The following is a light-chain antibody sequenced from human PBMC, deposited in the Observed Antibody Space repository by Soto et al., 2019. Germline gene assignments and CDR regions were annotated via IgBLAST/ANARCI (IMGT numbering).Light chain of an antibody. J-gene: IGKJ5*01. CDR3: QQYNNWPPIT. V-gene: IGKV3-11*01. CDR1: QSVISY. CDR2: GAS. Sequence: EIVLTQSPATLSWSPGERATLSCRASQSVISYLAWYQQKPGQAPRLLIYGASSRATGIPDRFSGSGSGTDFTLTISRLGPEDFAVYYCQQYNNWPPITFGQGTRLEI.